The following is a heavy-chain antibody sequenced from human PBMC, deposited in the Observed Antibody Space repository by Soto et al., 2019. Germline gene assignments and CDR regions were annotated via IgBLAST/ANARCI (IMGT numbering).Heavy chain of an antibody. CDR3: ARRGSSGWYLDY. CDR2: ISAYNGNT. D-gene: IGHD6-19*01. Sequence: GXSVNVCFKASCYTFPSYGISWVRQAPGQGLEWMGWISAYNGNTNYAQKLQGRVTMTTDTSTSKAYMELRSLRSDDTAVYYCARRGSSGWYLDYWGQGTLVTVSS. V-gene: IGHV1-18*04. CDR1: CYTFPSYG. J-gene: IGHJ4*02.